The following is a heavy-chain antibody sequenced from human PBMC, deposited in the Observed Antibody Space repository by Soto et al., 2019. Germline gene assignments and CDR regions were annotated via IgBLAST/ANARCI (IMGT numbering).Heavy chain of an antibody. Sequence: XSVKVSCKASGYSFTCLDIHLVRQTTGQGLEWMGWIEPSSGRTGYAQKFQVRVTMTMDTSINTAYMELSSLTSDDTAFYYCARGVTAGVDYWGQGTLVTVSS. CDR2: IEPSSGRT. V-gene: IGHV1-8*01. J-gene: IGHJ4*02. D-gene: IGHD1-26*01. CDR1: GYSFTCLD. CDR3: ARGVTAGVDY.